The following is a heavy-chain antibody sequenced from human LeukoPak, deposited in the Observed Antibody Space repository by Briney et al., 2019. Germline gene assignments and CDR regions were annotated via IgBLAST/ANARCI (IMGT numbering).Heavy chain of an antibody. V-gene: IGHV4-59*08. CDR2: IYYSGSS. CDR3: ARLRFLEWSPLDY. D-gene: IGHD3-3*01. CDR1: GGSISSSY. J-gene: IGHJ4*02. Sequence: SETLSLTCTVSGGSISSSYWSWIRQPPGKGLEWIGYIYYSGSSNYNPSLKSRVTISVDTSKNQVSLKLSSVTAADTAVYYCARLRFLEWSPLDYWGQGTLVTVSS.